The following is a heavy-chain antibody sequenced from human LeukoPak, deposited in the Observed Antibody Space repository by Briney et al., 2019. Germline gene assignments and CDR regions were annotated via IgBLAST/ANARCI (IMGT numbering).Heavy chain of an antibody. J-gene: IGHJ6*02. Sequence: GGSLRLSCAASGFTFSSYAMHWVRQAPGKGLEYVSAISSNGGSTYYANSVKGRFTISRDNSKNTLYLQMGSLRAEDMAVYYCARLGPMPIAVAVNDDGNYYYGMDVWGQGTTVTVSS. CDR3: ARLGPMPIAVAVNDDGNYYYGMDV. CDR1: GFTFSSYA. CDR2: ISSNGGST. D-gene: IGHD6-19*01. V-gene: IGHV3-64*01.